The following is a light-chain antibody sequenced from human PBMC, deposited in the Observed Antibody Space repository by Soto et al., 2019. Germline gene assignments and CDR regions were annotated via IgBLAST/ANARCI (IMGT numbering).Light chain of an antibody. CDR1: SGDIGSYNR. Sequence: QSALTQPASVSGSPGQSITISCTGTSGDIGSYNRVSWYQQHPGKAPKLMIYEDSKRPSGVSNRFSGSKSGNTASLTISGLQAEDEADYYCRSFAGSSTFVVFGGGTKLTVL. CDR3: RSFAGSSTFVV. CDR2: EDS. V-gene: IGLV2-23*02. J-gene: IGLJ2*01.